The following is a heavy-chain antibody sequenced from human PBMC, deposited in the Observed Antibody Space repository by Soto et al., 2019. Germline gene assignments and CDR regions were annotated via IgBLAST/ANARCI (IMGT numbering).Heavy chain of an antibody. J-gene: IGHJ4*02. CDR3: ARGAHQWLVSF. D-gene: IGHD6-19*01. CDR1: GGSIGSSHW. Sequence: QVQLQESGPGLVKPSGTLSLTCAVSGGSIGSSHWWSWFRQPPVKGLEWIGEIYHSGSTNYNPSLENRVTILVDKTKNRSSLKLLSVNAADTAVYHCARGAHQWLVSFWGQGTLVTVSS. V-gene: IGHV4-4*02. CDR2: IYHSGST.